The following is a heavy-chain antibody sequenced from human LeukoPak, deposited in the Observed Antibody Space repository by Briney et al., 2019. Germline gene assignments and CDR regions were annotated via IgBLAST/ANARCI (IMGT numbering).Heavy chain of an antibody. V-gene: IGHV3-7*01. CDR3: ARDYCANGVCPFFYYYYYMDV. CDR1: GFTFSSYW. CDR2: IKQGGSEE. Sequence: GGSLRLSCAASGFTFSSYWMSWVRQAPGKGLEWVANIKQGGSEEYYVDSVKGRFTISRDNAKNSLYLQMNSLRAEDTAVYYCARDYCANGVCPFFYYYYYMDVWGKGTTVTVSS. D-gene: IGHD2-8*01. J-gene: IGHJ6*03.